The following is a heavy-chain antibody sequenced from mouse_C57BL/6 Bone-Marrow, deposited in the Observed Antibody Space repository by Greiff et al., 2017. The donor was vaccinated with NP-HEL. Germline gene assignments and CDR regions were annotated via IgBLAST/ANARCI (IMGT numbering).Heavy chain of an antibody. CDR2: IYPRSGNT. CDR1: GYTFTSYG. J-gene: IGHJ4*01. Sequence: QVQLQQSGAELARPGASVKLSCKASGYTFTSYGISWVKQRTGQGLEWIGKIYPRSGNTYYNEKFKGKATLTADKSSSTAYMELRSLTSEDSAVYFCASEELWLLLAMDYWGQGTSVTVSS. V-gene: IGHV1-81*01. CDR3: ASEELWLLLAMDY. D-gene: IGHD2-3*01.